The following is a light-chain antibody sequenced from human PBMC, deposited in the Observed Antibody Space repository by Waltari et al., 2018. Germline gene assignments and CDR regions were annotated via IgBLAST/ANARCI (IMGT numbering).Light chain of an antibody. CDR3: QHGYGTPWT. Sequence: DIQMTQSPSSLSASVGDRVTITCRESENVNNYLNWYQQKPGKAPKLLIYKASTLQSGVPSRFSGSGSGTDYTFTISSLQSEDVATYYCQHGYGTPWTFGQGTKVEIK. V-gene: IGKV1-39*01. CDR2: KAS. CDR1: ENVNNY. J-gene: IGKJ1*01.